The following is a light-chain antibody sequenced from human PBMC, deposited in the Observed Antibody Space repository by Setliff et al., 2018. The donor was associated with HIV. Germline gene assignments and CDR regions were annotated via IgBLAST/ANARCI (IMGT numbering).Light chain of an antibody. CDR3: SSYTSSSPPYV. J-gene: IGLJ1*01. CDR2: DVS. V-gene: IGLV2-14*03. Sequence: QSALTQPASVSGFPGQSITISCTGSSSDVGSYNYVSWCQQHPGKAPKLMISDVSKRPSGVSNRFSGSKSGNTASLTISGLQAEDEADYYCSSYTSSSPPYVFGTGTKVTVL. CDR1: SSDVGSYNY.